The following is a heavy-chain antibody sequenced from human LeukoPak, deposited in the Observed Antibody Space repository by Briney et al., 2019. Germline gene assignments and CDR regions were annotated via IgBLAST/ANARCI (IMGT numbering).Heavy chain of an antibody. CDR2: IRKKVNSYTT. CDR3: ARGYCRSTTSCYFDY. CDR1: GFTFSDHY. V-gene: IGHV3-72*01. D-gene: IGHD2/OR15-2a*01. J-gene: IGHJ4*02. Sequence: GGSLRLSCAASGFTFSDHYMDWVRQAPGKGLEWVGRIRKKVNSYTTEYAATVIGRLTISRDDSKNSLYLQMNSLKTEDTAVYYCARGYCRSTTSCYFDYWGQGTLVTVSS.